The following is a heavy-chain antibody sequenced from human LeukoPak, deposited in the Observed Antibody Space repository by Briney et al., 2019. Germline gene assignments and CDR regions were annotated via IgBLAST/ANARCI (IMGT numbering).Heavy chain of an antibody. CDR2: IYPGDSDT. Sequence: GESLKISCKGSGYSFTSYWIGWVRQMPGKGLEWMGIIYPGDSDTRYSPSFQGQVTISADKSISTAYLQWSSLEASDTAMYYCARQIPSGSYYGGVDYWGQGTLVTVSS. J-gene: IGHJ4*02. CDR1: GYSFTSYW. V-gene: IGHV5-51*01. CDR3: ARQIPSGSYYGGVDY. D-gene: IGHD1-26*01.